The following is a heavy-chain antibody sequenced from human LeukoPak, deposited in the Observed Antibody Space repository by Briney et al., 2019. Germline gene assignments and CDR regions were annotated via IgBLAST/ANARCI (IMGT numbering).Heavy chain of an antibody. V-gene: IGHV3-33*01. CDR1: GFTFSSYG. D-gene: IGHD4-17*01. CDR2: IWYDGSNK. Sequence: PGGSLRLSCAASGFTFSSYGMHWVRQAPGKGVEWVAVIWYDGSNKYYADSVKGRSTISRDNSKNTLYLQMNSLRAEDTAVYYCARNQDYGVYNSVGAFDIWGQGTMVTVSS. J-gene: IGHJ3*02. CDR3: ARNQDYGVYNSVGAFDI.